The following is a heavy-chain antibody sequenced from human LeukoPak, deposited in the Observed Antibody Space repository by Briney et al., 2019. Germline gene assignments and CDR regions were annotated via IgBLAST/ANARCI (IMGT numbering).Heavy chain of an antibody. CDR1: GGSFSGYY. D-gene: IGHD3-16*02. CDR3: ARTRIMITFGGVIVRTYYFDY. CDR2: INHSGST. Sequence: SETLSLTCAVYGGSFSGYYWSWIRQPPGKGLEWIGEINHSGSTNYNPSLKSRVTISVDTSKNQFSLKLSSVTAADTAVYYCARTRIMITFGGVIVRTYYFDYWGQGTLVTVSS. J-gene: IGHJ4*02. V-gene: IGHV4-34*01.